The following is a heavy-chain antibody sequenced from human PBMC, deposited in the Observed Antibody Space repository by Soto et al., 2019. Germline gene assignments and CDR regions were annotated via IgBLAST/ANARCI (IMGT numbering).Heavy chain of an antibody. CDR1: GYTFTGYY. CDR2: INPNSGGT. J-gene: IGHJ6*02. V-gene: IGHV1-2*02. CDR3: ARDKVSPPFSSSDYYYGMDV. D-gene: IGHD6-6*01. Sequence: ASVKVSCKASGYTFTGYYMHWVRQAPGQGLEWMGWINPNSGGTNYAQKFQGRVTMTRDTSTSTAYMELSRLRSDDTAVYYCARDKVSPPFSSSDYYYGMDVWGQGTTVTVSS.